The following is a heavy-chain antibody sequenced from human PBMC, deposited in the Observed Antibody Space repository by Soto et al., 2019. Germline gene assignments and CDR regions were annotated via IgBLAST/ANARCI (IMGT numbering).Heavy chain of an antibody. V-gene: IGHV4-31*03. Sequence: QVQLQESGPGLVKPSQTLSLTCTVSGGSISNSGHYWSWVRQRPGKGLEWVGYIHDSGNADYNPILKSRASISVDSSKHQFALKLTSVTAADTAKYFCARDKFSYGDNGWFDPWGQGILVTVS. D-gene: IGHD4-17*01. CDR2: IHDSGNA. J-gene: IGHJ5*02. CDR3: ARDKFSYGDNGWFDP. CDR1: GGSISNSGHY.